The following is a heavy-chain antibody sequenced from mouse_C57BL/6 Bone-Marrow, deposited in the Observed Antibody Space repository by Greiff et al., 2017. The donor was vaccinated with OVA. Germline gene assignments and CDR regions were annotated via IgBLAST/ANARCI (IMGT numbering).Heavy chain of an antibody. CDR2: ISNGGGST. CDR1: GFTFSDYY. CDR3: ARLGLLRPYWYFDV. Sequence: EVQGVESGGGLVQPGGSLKLSCAASGFTFSDYYMYWVRQTPEKRLEWVGYISNGGGSTYYPDTVKGRFTISRDNAKNTLYLQMSRLKSEDTAMYYCARLGLLRPYWYFDVWGTGTTVTVSS. D-gene: IGHD2-3*01. V-gene: IGHV5-12*01. J-gene: IGHJ1*03.